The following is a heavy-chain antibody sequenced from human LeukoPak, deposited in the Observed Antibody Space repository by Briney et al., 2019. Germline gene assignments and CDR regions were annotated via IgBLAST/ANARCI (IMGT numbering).Heavy chain of an antibody. J-gene: IGHJ4*02. V-gene: IGHV4-59*11. CDR1: GASFSSHY. CDR3: ATIKRGYPFGYFDF. D-gene: IGHD5-18*01. CDR2: MSDSVTS. Sequence: PSETLSLTCTVSGASFSSHYWSWIRQSPGKGLEWLAYMSDSVTSKDNPSLKSRLTLSADTSKNQFSLRLSYVTAADTAVYYCATIKRGYPFGYFDFWGQGILVTVSS.